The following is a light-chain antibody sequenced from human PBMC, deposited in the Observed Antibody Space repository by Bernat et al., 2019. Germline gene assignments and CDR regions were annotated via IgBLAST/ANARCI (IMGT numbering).Light chain of an antibody. CDR2: AAS. CDR3: QQSYSTPPLFT. J-gene: IGKJ3*01. Sequence: DIQMTQSPSSLSASVGDRVTITCRASQSISSYLNWYQQKPGKATKLLIYAASSLQSGVPSRFSGSGSGTDFTLTISNLQPEDFATYYCQQSYSTPPLFTFGPGTKVDIK. CDR1: QSISSY. V-gene: IGKV1-39*01.